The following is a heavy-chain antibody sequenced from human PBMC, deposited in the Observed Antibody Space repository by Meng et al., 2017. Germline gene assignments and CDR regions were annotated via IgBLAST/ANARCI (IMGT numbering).Heavy chain of an antibody. Sequence: QVQMQESGPVLGKPSENLSLTCTVSGGSISSYYWSWIRQPPGKGLEWIGYIYYSGSTNYNPSLKSRVTISVDTSKNQFSLKLSSVTAADTAVYYCARGYDFWSGQYYFDYWGQGTLVTVSS. V-gene: IGHV4-59*01. CDR1: GGSISSYY. CDR2: IYYSGST. J-gene: IGHJ4*02. D-gene: IGHD3-3*01. CDR3: ARGYDFWSGQYYFDY.